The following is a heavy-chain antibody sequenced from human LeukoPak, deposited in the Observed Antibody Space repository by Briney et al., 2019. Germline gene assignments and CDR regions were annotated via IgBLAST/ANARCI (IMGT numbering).Heavy chain of an antibody. CDR2: ISGSGSTI. V-gene: IGHV3-48*04. J-gene: IGHJ4*02. D-gene: IGHD5-18*01. CDR1: GFTFSSYS. Sequence: GGSLRLSCAASGFTFSSYSMNWVRQAPGKGLEWVSYISGSGSTIYYADSVKGRFTISRDNAKDSLYLQMNSLRAEDTAVYYCARVRSGYSHENYFDYWGQETLVTVSS. CDR3: ARVRSGYSHENYFDY.